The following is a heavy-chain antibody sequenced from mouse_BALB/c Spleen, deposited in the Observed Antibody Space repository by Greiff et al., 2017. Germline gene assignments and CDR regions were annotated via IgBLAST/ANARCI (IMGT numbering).Heavy chain of an antibody. Sequence: EVQGVESGPGLVKPSQSLSLTCTVTGYSITSDYAWHWIRQFPGNTLEWMGYISYSGSTSYNPSLKSRISITRDTSKNQFFLPLNSVTTEDTATYYCASKGLYDYGSRHYFDYWGQGTTLTVSS. CDR3: ASKGLYDYGSRHYFDY. CDR2: ISYSGST. V-gene: IGHV3-2*02. J-gene: IGHJ2*01. CDR1: GYSITSDYA. D-gene: IGHD1-1*01.